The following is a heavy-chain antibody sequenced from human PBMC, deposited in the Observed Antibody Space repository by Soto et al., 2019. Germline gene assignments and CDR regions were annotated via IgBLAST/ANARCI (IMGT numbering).Heavy chain of an antibody. CDR2: IYHSGST. V-gene: IGHV4-4*02. CDR3: ARDGMTTVPRGWFDP. D-gene: IGHD4-17*01. CDR1: GGSISSSNW. Sequence: QVQLQESGPGLVKPSGTLSLTCAVSGGSISSSNWWSWVRQPPGKGLEWIGEIYHSGSTNYNPSLEGRVTTSVDKSKNQFSLKLSSVTAADTAVYYCARDGMTTVPRGWFDPWGQGTLVTVSS. J-gene: IGHJ5*02.